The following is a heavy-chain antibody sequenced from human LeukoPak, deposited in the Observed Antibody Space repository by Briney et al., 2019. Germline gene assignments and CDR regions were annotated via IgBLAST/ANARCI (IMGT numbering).Heavy chain of an antibody. CDR2: IYTSGST. Sequence: SETLSLTCTVSGGSISSYYWSWIRQPAGKGLEWIGRIYTSGSTNYNPSLKSRVTMSVDTSKNQFSLELSSVSAADTAVYYCARVLFPNAFDIWGQGTMVTVSS. CDR3: ARVLFPNAFDI. D-gene: IGHD2-21*01. V-gene: IGHV4-4*07. CDR1: GGSISSYY. J-gene: IGHJ3*02.